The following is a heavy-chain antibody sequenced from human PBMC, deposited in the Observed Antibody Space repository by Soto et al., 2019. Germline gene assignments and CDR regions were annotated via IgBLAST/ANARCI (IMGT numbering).Heavy chain of an antibody. CDR1: GGSVSSGSYY. Sequence: SETLSLTCTVSGGSVSSGSYYWSWIRQPPGKGLEWIGYIYYSGSTNYNPSLKSRVTSSVDTSKNQFSLKLSSVTAADTAVYYCARDRGGYCSSTSCYRVDYYGMDVWGQGTTVTVSS. J-gene: IGHJ6*02. D-gene: IGHD2-2*02. CDR2: IYYSGST. V-gene: IGHV4-61*01. CDR3: ARDRGGYCSSTSCYRVDYYGMDV.